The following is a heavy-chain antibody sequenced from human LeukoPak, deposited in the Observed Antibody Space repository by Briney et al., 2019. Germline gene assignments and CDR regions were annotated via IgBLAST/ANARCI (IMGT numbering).Heavy chain of an antibody. Sequence: SETLSLTCTVSGGSIGGYYWSWVRQPPGKGLEWIGYISYIGSTSYNPSLESRVTMSVDTSKNQLSLKVSSVTAADTAVYYCARASGYNFNFDYWGQGTLVTVSS. CDR3: ARASGYNFNFDY. CDR2: ISYIGST. V-gene: IGHV4-59*08. D-gene: IGHD5-18*01. CDR1: GGSIGGYY. J-gene: IGHJ4*02.